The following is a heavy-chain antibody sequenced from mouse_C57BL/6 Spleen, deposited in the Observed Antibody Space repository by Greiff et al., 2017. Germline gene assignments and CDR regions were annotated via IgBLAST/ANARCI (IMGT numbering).Heavy chain of an antibody. CDR1: GYTFTDYY. CDR2: INPNNCGT. J-gene: IGHJ3*01. CDR3: ASEDSDYSVSSPFAD. V-gene: IGHV1-26*01. D-gene: IGHD1-1*01. Sequence: VQLQQSGAELVKPGASVKISCKASGYTFTDYYMNWVKQSPGQGLEWIGDINPNNCGTSYNQKFKGKATLTVDTSSSTSYMELSSLTSEDSAVYYGASEDSDYSVSSPFADWGQGTLVTVSA.